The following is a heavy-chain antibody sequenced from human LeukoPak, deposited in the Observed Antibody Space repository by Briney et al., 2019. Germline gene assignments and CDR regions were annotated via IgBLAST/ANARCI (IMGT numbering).Heavy chain of an antibody. Sequence: SETLSLTCAVYGGSFSGYYWSWIRQPPGKGLEWIGEINHSGSTNYNPSLKSRVTISVDTSKNQFSLKLSSVTAADTVVYYCARGLLTMVRGVTYYFDYWGQGTLVTVSS. CDR1: GGSFSGYY. CDR2: INHSGST. V-gene: IGHV4-34*01. J-gene: IGHJ4*02. D-gene: IGHD3-10*01. CDR3: ARGLLTMVRGVTYYFDY.